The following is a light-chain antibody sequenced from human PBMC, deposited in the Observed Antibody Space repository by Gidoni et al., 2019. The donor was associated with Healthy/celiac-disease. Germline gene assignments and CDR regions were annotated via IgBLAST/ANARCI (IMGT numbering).Light chain of an antibody. V-gene: IGKV4-1*01. Sequence: MLTQSPVSLAVSLRDRATINCKSSQSVLCSSNNNNYLAWYQQQPGQPPKLLIYWASTRESVVPDRFSGSGSGTDSTLTISSLHAEDVAVYYWQQYYSTPPTFGQGTKVEIK. CDR3: QQYYSTPPT. CDR2: WAS. J-gene: IGKJ1*01. CDR1: QSVLCSSNNNNY.